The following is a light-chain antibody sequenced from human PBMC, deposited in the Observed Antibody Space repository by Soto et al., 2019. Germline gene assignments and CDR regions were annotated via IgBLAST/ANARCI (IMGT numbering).Light chain of an antibody. V-gene: IGKV3-11*01. CDR3: QQYNNWPIT. Sequence: EVVLTQSPATLSLSPGERATLSCRASQSVFNYLAWYQQKPGQAPRLLIYDASDRATGIPARFTGSGSGTEFTLTISSLQSEDFAVYYCQQYNNWPITFGQGTRLEIK. CDR2: DAS. CDR1: QSVFNY. J-gene: IGKJ5*01.